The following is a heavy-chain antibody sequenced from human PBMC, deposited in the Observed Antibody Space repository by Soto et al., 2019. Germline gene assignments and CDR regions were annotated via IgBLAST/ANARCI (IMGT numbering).Heavy chain of an antibody. Sequence: GGSLRLSCAASGFTFSNYAMSWVRQAPGKGLEWVGRTRNKANSYTTEYAASVKGRFTISRDDSKNSLYLQMNSLKTEDTAVYYCASPPLGIAAAHGMDVWGQGTTVTVSS. J-gene: IGHJ6*02. CDR2: TRNKANSYTT. D-gene: IGHD6-13*01. CDR3: ASPPLGIAAAHGMDV. CDR1: GFTFSNYA. V-gene: IGHV3-72*01.